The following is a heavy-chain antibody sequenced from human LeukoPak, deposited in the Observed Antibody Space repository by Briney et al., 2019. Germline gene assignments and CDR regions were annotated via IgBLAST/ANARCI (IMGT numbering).Heavy chain of an antibody. J-gene: IGHJ4*02. V-gene: IGHV3-30*18. D-gene: IGHD4-17*01. CDR1: GFTFINYG. Sequence: GESLRLSCAASGFTFINYGMHWVRQAPGKGLEWGAVISYDGTNKYYADSVKGRFTISRDNSKNTLYLQMNSLKTDDTAVYYCANYGDYQYFDYWGQGTPVTVSS. CDR2: ISYDGTNK. CDR3: ANYGDYQYFDY.